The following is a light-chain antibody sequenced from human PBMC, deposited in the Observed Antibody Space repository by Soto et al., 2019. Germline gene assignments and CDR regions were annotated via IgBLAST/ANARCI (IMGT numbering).Light chain of an antibody. V-gene: IGKV1-39*01. Sequence: DIQMTQSPSSLSASVGDRVTITCRAGQSISTYLNWYQQKPGKAPNLLIYAASNLQSGVPSRFSGSGSGTHFTLTLDSLQPGDSATYFCQQSYSTPPEYTFGQGTKLEIK. CDR3: QQSYSTPPEYT. CDR2: AAS. CDR1: QSISTY. J-gene: IGKJ2*01.